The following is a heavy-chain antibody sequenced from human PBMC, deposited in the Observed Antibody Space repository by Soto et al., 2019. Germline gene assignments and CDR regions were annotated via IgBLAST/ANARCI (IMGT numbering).Heavy chain of an antibody. Sequence: SETLSLTCAVYGGSFSGYYWSWIRQPPGKGLEWIGGINHSGSTNYNPSLKSRVTISVDTSKNQFSLKLSSVTAADTAVYYCARGPRGFNYYYYGMDVWGQGTTVTVSS. CDR2: INHSGST. J-gene: IGHJ6*02. D-gene: IGHD3-10*01. V-gene: IGHV4-34*01. CDR3: ARGPRGFNYYYYGMDV. CDR1: GGSFSGYY.